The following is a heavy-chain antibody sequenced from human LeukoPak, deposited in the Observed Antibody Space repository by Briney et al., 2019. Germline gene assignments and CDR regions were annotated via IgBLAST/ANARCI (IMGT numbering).Heavy chain of an antibody. V-gene: IGHV1-18*01. Sequence: ASVKVSCKASGYTFTSYGISWVRQAPGQGLEWMGWFSAYNGNTNYAQKLQGRVTMTTDTSTSTAYMELRSLRSDDTAVYYCARDIKRSRARWENLGFDPWGQGTLVTVSS. D-gene: IGHD1-14*01. CDR2: FSAYNGNT. CDR3: ARDIKRSRARWENLGFDP. J-gene: IGHJ5*02. CDR1: GYTFTSYG.